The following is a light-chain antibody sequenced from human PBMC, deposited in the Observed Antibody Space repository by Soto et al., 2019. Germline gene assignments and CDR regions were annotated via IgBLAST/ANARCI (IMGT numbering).Light chain of an antibody. CDR1: QSVSSN. CDR2: GAS. Sequence: EIVMTQSPATLSVSPGERATLSCRASQSVSSNLAWYQQKPGQAPRLLIYGASIRATGIPARFSGSGSGTELTLTISSLQSEDFAVYYCQQYHNWPPLTFGGGTKVEIK. J-gene: IGKJ4*01. V-gene: IGKV3D-15*01. CDR3: QQYHNWPPLT.